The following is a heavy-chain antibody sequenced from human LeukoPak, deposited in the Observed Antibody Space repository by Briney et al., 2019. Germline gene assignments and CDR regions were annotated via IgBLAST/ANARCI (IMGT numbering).Heavy chain of an antibody. CDR2: ISYDGAYE. D-gene: IGHD6-19*01. Sequence: GGSLRLSCAASGFTISSYAMHWVRQAPGKGLEWVAVISYDGAYEYYADSVKGRFIISRDKSKNTLYLQMNSLRVEDTAVYYCARGRRGAVAGTGLDSWGQGTLVTVSS. CDR3: ARGRRGAVAGTGLDS. J-gene: IGHJ4*02. CDR1: GFTISSYA. V-gene: IGHV3-30-3*01.